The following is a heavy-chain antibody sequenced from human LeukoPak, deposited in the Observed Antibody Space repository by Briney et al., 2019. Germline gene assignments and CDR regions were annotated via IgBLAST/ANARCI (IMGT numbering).Heavy chain of an antibody. D-gene: IGHD3-10*01. Sequence: SETLSLTCTVSGGSISSSSYYWGWIRQPPGKGLEWSGSIYYSGSTYYNPSLKSRVTISVDTSKNQFSLKLSSVTAADTAVYYCTTYYYGSGSYGDFDYWGQGTLVTVSS. J-gene: IGHJ4*02. CDR2: IYYSGST. CDR3: TTYYYGSGSYGDFDY. CDR1: GGSISSSSYY. V-gene: IGHV4-39*01.